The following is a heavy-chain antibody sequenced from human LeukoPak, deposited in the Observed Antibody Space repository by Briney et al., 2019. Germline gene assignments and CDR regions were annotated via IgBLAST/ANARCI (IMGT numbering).Heavy chain of an antibody. D-gene: IGHD7-27*01. CDR2: IYTSGTT. V-gene: IGHV4-61*02. Sequence: PSQTLSLTCTVSGGSISSGSYYWSWIRQPAGKGLEWIGRIYTSGTTNYNPSLKSRVTISVDTSKNQFSLKLSSMTAADTAVYYCARGRAVPHYWGFDYWGQETLVTVSS. CDR3: ARGRAVPHYWGFDY. J-gene: IGHJ4*02. CDR1: GGSISSGSYY.